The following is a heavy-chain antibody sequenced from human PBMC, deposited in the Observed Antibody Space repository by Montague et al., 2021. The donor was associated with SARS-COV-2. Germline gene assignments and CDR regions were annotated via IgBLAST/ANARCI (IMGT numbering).Heavy chain of an antibody. Sequence: SETLSLTCDVHGGSFSTYSWNWIRQPPGKGLEWIGEIHHGGSTNYNPSLKSRVTISADTSKNQFSLKLTSVAAADTAVYYCARLGDGVVPSPILGVGPYYSYYYMDVWGKSTTVTVSS. CDR2: IHHGGST. D-gene: IGHD3-10*01. CDR3: ARLGDGVVPSPILGVGPYYSYYYMDV. CDR1: GGSFSTYS. V-gene: IGHV4-34*01. J-gene: IGHJ6*03.